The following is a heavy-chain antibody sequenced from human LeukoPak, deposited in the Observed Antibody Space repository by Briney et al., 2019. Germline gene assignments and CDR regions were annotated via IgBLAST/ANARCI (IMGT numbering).Heavy chain of an antibody. J-gene: IGHJ4*02. CDR2: ISSSGSYM. CDR3: ARAGYSGYVYLFDY. D-gene: IGHD5-12*01. Sequence: KTGGSLRLSCAASGFTFSGYTLNWVRQAPGKGLEWVSSISSSGSYMYYADSVKGRFTISRDNAKNSLYLQMNSLRAEDTAVYYCARAGYSGYVYLFDYWGQGTLVTVSS. CDR1: GFTFSGYT. V-gene: IGHV3-21*06.